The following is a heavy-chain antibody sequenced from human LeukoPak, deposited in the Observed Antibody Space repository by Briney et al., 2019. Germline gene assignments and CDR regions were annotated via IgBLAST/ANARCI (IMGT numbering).Heavy chain of an antibody. V-gene: IGHV1-46*01. CDR1: GYTFTSYY. CDR2: INPSGGST. Sequence: ASVKVSCKASGYTFTSYYMHWVRQAPGQGLEWMGIINPSGGSTSYAQKFQGRVTMTRDMSTSTVYMELSSLGSEDTAVYYCARDDTHYGSSGSFYDAFDIWGQGTMVTVSS. D-gene: IGHD3-22*01. CDR3: ARDDTHYGSSGSFYDAFDI. J-gene: IGHJ3*02.